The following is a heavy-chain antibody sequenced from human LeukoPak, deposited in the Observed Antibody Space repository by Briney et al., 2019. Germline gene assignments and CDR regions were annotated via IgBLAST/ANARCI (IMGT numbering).Heavy chain of an antibody. J-gene: IGHJ4*02. Sequence: GGPLTLPCAASGFTFSSYGMHWVRQAPGKGREGVAFIRQDGSNKYYADSVKGRLTISRDYSTNALYLQMNSLRAEDTAVYYCANGGGARYCSSTSCYTEGDYWGQGTLVTVSS. V-gene: IGHV3-30*02. CDR3: ANGGGARYCSSTSCYTEGDY. D-gene: IGHD2-2*02. CDR1: GFTFSSYG. CDR2: IRQDGSNK.